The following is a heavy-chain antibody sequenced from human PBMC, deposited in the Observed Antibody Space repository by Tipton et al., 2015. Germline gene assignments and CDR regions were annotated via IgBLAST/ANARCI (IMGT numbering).Heavy chain of an antibody. J-gene: IGHJ4*02. CDR1: GFTFSTYA. CDR3: AEKERGNFPFVN. Sequence: LSLTCAASGFTFSTYAMAWVRQAPGEGLEWVSSIDGSGGNIDYADSVKGRFTISRDNSKNTYLQMNSLRAEDTAVYYCAEKERGNFPFVNWGRGTLVTVSS. D-gene: IGHD1-7*01. CDR2: IDGSGGNI. V-gene: IGHV3-23*01.